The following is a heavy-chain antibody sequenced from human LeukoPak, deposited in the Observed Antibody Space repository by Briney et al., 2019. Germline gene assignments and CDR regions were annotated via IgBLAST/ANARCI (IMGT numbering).Heavy chain of an antibody. Sequence: GGSLRLSCAASGFTFTNAWVYWVRQVPGKGLEWVGRIKSKTDGGTSDYAAPVTGRFTIPRDDSKSTLYLEMNSLKTEDTGVYYCSTLWYGAWGQGTLVTVSS. CDR1: GFTFTNAW. D-gene: IGHD3-10*01. CDR2: IKSKTDGGTS. CDR3: STLWYGA. J-gene: IGHJ5*02. V-gene: IGHV3-15*01.